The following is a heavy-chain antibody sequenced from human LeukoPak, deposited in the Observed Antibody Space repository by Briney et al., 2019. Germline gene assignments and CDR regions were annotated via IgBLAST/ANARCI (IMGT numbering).Heavy chain of an antibody. CDR2: ISAYNGNT. CDR1: GYTFTSYG. D-gene: IGHD3-22*01. CDR3: ARANGMYYYDSSGYYPLDFDY. J-gene: IGHJ4*02. V-gene: IGHV1-18*01. Sequence: ASVKVSCKASGYTFTSYGISWVRQAPGQGLEWMGWISAYNGNTNYAQKLQGRVTMTTDTSTSTAYMELRSLRSDDTAVYYCARANGMYYYDSSGYYPLDFDYWGQGTLVTVSS.